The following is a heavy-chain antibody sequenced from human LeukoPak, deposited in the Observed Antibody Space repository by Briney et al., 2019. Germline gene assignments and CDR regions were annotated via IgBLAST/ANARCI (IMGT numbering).Heavy chain of an antibody. Sequence: GRSLRLSCAASGFTFSSYGMHWVRQAPGKGLEWVSSITTGSHYMKYADSVKGRFSISRDNAAKLLYLHMTSLRAEDSAVYYCARAADYSNYAGWFDSWGQGIRVTVSS. J-gene: IGHJ5*01. V-gene: IGHV3-21*01. CDR2: ITTGSHYM. D-gene: IGHD4-11*01. CDR1: GFTFSSYG. CDR3: ARAADYSNYAGWFDS.